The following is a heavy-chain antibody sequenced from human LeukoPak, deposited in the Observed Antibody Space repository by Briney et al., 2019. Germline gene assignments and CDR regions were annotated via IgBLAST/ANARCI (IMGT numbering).Heavy chain of an antibody. D-gene: IGHD6-13*01. CDR1: GGSISSYY. CDR2: IYYSGST. Sequence: SETLSLTCTVSGGSISSYYWSWIRQPPGKGLEWIGYIYYSGSTNYNPSLKSRVTISVDTSKNQFSLKLSSVTAADTAVYYCAGAYSSCWYPSPDWFDPWGQGTLVTVSS. J-gene: IGHJ5*02. CDR3: AGAYSSCWYPSPDWFDP. V-gene: IGHV4-59*01.